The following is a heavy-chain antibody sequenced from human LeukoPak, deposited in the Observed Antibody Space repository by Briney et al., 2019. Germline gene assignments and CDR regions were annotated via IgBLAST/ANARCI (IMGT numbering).Heavy chain of an antibody. CDR1: GGSFSGYY. D-gene: IGHD3-16*01. V-gene: IGHV4-34*01. J-gene: IGHJ4*02. Sequence: SETLSLTCAVYGGSFSGYYWSWIRQPPGKGLEWMGEINHSGSTNYNPSLKSRVTISVDTSKNQFSLKLSSVTAADTAVYYGARWRRFTDVFDYWGQGTLVTVSS. CDR3: ARWRRFTDVFDY. CDR2: INHSGST.